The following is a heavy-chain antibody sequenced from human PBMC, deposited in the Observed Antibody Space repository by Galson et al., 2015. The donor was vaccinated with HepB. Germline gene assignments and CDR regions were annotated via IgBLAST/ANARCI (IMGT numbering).Heavy chain of an antibody. CDR3: ARAVPDYYGSGSYSYYYYYYMDV. J-gene: IGHJ6*03. D-gene: IGHD3-10*01. V-gene: IGHV4-59*01. CDR2: IYYSGST. Sequence: WIRQPPGKGLEWIGYIYYSGSTNYNPSPKSRVTISVDTSKNQFSLKLSSVTAADTAVYYCARAVPDYYGSGSYSYYYYYYMDVWGKGTTVTVSS.